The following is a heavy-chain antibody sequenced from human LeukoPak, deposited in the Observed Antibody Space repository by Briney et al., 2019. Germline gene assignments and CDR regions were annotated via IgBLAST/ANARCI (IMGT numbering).Heavy chain of an antibody. CDR3: ARGLRIAAAGTLGY. D-gene: IGHD6-13*01. J-gene: IGHJ4*02. CDR2: INHSGST. CDR1: GGSFSGYY. V-gene: IGHV4-34*01. Sequence: SETLSLTCAVYGGSFSGYYWSWIRQPPGKGLEWIGEINHSGSTNCNPSLKSRVTISVDTSKNQFSLKLSSVTAADTAVYYCARGLRIAAAGTLGYWGQGTLVTVSS.